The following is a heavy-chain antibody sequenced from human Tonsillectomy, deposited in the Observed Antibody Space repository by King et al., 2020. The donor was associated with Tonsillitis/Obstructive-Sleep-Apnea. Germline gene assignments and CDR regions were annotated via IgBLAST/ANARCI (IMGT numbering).Heavy chain of an antibody. V-gene: IGHV3-23*04. CDR1: GFTFSSYA. Sequence: VQLVESGGGLVQPGGSLRLSCAASGFTFSSYAMSWVRQAPGKGLEGVSAISGSGGSIYYADSVKGRFTISRDNSKNTLYLQMNSLRAEDTAVYYCAKVAGSYYYDSSGYSTEGGFDYWGQGTLVTVSS. CDR2: ISGSGGSI. J-gene: IGHJ4*02. D-gene: IGHD3-22*01. CDR3: AKVAGSYYYDSSGYSTEGGFDY.